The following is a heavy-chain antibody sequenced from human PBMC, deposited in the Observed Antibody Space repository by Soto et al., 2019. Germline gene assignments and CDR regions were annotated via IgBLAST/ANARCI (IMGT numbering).Heavy chain of an antibody. CDR3: ARGASSLVRGAPPYYYYGMDV. Sequence: ASVKVSCKASGYTFTSYDINWVRQATGQGLEWMGWMNPNSGNTGYAQKFQGRVTMTRNTSISTAYMELSSLRSEDTAVYYCARGASSLVRGAPPYYYYGMDVWGQGTTVTVSS. D-gene: IGHD3-10*01. CDR1: GYTFTSYD. CDR2: MNPNSGNT. J-gene: IGHJ6*02. V-gene: IGHV1-8*01.